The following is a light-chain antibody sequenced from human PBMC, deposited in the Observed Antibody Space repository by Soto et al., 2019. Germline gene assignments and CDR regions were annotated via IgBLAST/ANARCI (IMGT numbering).Light chain of an antibody. J-gene: IGLJ1*01. V-gene: IGLV2-14*01. Sequence: QSVLTQPASVSGSPGQSITISCTGTSGDIGSYNRVSWYQQHPGKAPKLIIYEVTDRPSGVSNRFSGSKSGNTASLTISGPQAEDEAEYSCSSYTTINPRACVFGTGTKVTAL. CDR2: EVT. CDR3: SSYTTINPRACV. CDR1: SGDIGSYNR.